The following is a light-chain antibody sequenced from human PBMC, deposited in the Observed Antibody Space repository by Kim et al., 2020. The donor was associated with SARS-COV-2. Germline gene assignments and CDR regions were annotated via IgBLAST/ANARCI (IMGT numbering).Light chain of an antibody. J-gene: IGLJ2*01. V-gene: IGLV2-14*01. CDR3: SSYTSSNTLV. CDR2: DVS. Sequence: QSALTQPASVSGSPGQSITISCTGTSSDVGGYNFVSWYQQHPAKAPKLMIYDVSNRPSGVSNRFSGSKSGNTASLTISGLQAEDEADYYCSSYTSSNTLVFGGGTKLTVL. CDR1: SSDVGGYNF.